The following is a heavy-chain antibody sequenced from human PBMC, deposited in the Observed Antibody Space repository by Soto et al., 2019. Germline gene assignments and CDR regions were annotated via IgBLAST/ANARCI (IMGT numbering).Heavy chain of an antibody. CDR2: FDPEDGET. V-gene: IGHV1-24*01. CDR3: TTLHYDFFFDY. Sequence: ASVKVSCKVSGYTLTQLSMHWVRQAPGQGLEWMGGFDPEDGETIYAQKFQGRVTMTEDTSTDTAYMELSSLRSEDTAVYYCTTLHYDFFFDYWAQGALVTVSS. J-gene: IGHJ4*02. D-gene: IGHD4-17*01. CDR1: GYTLTQLS.